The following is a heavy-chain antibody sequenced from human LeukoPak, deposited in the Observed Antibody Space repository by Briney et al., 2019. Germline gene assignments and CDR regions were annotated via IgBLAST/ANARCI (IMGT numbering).Heavy chain of an antibody. CDR2: ITPIFGTA. CDR3: ASSSSSLGYYYCYMDV. D-gene: IGHD6-6*01. J-gene: IGHJ6*03. V-gene: IGHV1-69*13. Sequence: ASVKVSCKASGGTFSSYAISWVRQAPGQGLEWMGGITPIFGTANYAQKFQGRVTITADESTSTAYMELSSLRSEDTAVYYCASSSSSLGYYYCYMDVWGKGTTVTVSS. CDR1: GGTFSSYA.